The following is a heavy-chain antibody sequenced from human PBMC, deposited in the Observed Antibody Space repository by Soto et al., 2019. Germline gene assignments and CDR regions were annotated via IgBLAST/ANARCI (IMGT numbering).Heavy chain of an antibody. D-gene: IGHD3-22*01. Sequence: QITLKESGPTLVKPTQTLTLTCTFSGFSLNTNGVAVGWIRPPPRKALEWLGFIYWNDDKRYSPSVDSRLTLTKDTAKNEVVLTMPNMDPADTATYYCARGKYYYHSSDGKNWLDPWGQGTLVTVSS. V-gene: IGHV2-5*01. CDR2: IYWNDDK. CDR3: ARGKYYYHSSDGKNWLDP. CDR1: GFSLNTNGVA. J-gene: IGHJ5*02.